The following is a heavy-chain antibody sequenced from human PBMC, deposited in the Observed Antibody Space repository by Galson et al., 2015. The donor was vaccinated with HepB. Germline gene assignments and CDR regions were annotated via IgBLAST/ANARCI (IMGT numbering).Heavy chain of an antibody. J-gene: IGHJ5*02. CDR1: GGTFSSYA. CDR2: IIPILGIA. Sequence: SVKVSCKASGGTFSSYAISWVRQAPGQGLEWMGRIIPILGIANYAQKFQARVTITADKSTSTAYMELSSLRAEDTAVYYCVKGPGSAPLRNWFDPWGQGTLVTVSS. V-gene: IGHV1-69*04. CDR3: VKGPGSAPLRNWFDP. D-gene: IGHD3-16*01.